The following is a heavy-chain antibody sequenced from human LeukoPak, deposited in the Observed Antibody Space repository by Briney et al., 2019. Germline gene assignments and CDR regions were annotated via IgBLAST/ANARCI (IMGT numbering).Heavy chain of an antibody. D-gene: IGHD6-13*01. CDR1: GASISSYS. Sequence: SETLSLTCTVSGASISSYSWIWIRQPPGKRLEWIAYIYYTGSTNYNPSLKSRVTISVDTSKNQFSLKLSSVTAADTAVYYCARQSSSNWYLDFWGQGTLVTVSS. CDR2: IYYTGST. V-gene: IGHV4-59*08. CDR3: ARQSSSNWYLDF. J-gene: IGHJ4*02.